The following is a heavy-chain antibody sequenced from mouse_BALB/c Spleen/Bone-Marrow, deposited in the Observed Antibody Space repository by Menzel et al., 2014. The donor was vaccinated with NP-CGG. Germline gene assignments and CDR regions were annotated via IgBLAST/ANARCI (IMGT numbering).Heavy chain of an antibody. V-gene: IGHV14-3*02. Sequence: VQLQQSGAEPVKPGASVKLSCTASGFNIKDTYMHWVKQRPEQGLERIGRIDPANGNTKYDPKFQGKATITADTSSNTAYLQLSSLTSEDTAVYYCARNGNYGAWFAYWGQGTLVTVSA. J-gene: IGHJ3*01. CDR2: IDPANGNT. D-gene: IGHD2-1*01. CDR1: GFNIKDTY. CDR3: ARNGNYGAWFAY.